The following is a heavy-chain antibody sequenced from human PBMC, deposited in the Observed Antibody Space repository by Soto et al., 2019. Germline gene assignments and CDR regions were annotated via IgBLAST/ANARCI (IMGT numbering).Heavy chain of an antibody. Sequence: QVQLVQSGAEVKKPGASVKVSCKASGYTFTSYAMHWVSQAPGQRLEWMGWINAGNGNTKYSQKFQGRVTITRDTAASTAYMELSSLSSEDTAVYYCARDVITGTLTEYYYYCMDVWGQGTTVTVSS. CDR2: INAGNGNT. CDR3: ARDVITGTLTEYYYYCMDV. D-gene: IGHD1-7*01. CDR1: GYTFTSYA. V-gene: IGHV1-3*01. J-gene: IGHJ6*02.